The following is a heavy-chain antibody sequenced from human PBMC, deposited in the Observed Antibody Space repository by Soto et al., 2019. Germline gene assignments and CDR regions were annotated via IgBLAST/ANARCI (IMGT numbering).Heavy chain of an antibody. Sequence: EVQLVESGGGLVQPGRSLRLSCAASGFTFDDYAMNWVRQAPGKGLEWVSGINWNSGSIGYADSVKGRFTISRDNAKNSLYLQINSLRGEDTAFYYCAKGITYFYDNCGMDVWGQGTTVTVSS. CDR3: AKGITYFYDNCGMDV. CDR2: INWNSGSI. CDR1: GFTFDDYA. D-gene: IGHD3-22*01. J-gene: IGHJ6*02. V-gene: IGHV3-9*01.